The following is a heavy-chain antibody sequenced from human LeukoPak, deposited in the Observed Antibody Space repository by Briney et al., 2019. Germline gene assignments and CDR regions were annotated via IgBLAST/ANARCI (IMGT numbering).Heavy chain of an antibody. CDR1: GGSISSYY. J-gene: IGHJ4*02. CDR3: ARLMWATYYYGSGSYTSMLFDY. D-gene: IGHD3-10*01. Sequence: PSETLSLTCTVSGGSISSYYWSWIRQPPGKGLEWIGYIHYSGSTNYNPSLKSRVTISVDTSKNQFSLKLSSVTAADTAVYYCARLMWATYYYGSGSYTSMLFDYWGQGTLVTVSS. CDR2: IHYSGST. V-gene: IGHV4-59*08.